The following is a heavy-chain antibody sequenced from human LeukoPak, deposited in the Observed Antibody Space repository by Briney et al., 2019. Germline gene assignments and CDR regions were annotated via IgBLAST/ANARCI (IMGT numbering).Heavy chain of an antibody. D-gene: IGHD2-15*01. J-gene: IGHJ4*02. Sequence: GGSLRLSCAASGFTFSSYGMSWVRQAPGKGLEWVSTISGSGGSTYYADSVKGRFTISRDNSKNTLYLQMNSLRAEDTAVYYCAKEKKVAMYYFDYWGQGTLVTVSS. CDR1: GFTFSSYG. V-gene: IGHV3-23*01. CDR3: AKEKKVAMYYFDY. CDR2: ISGSGGST.